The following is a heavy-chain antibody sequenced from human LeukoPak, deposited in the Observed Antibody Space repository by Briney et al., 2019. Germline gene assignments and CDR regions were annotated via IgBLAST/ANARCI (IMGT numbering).Heavy chain of an antibody. Sequence: GESLKISCKGSGYSFTSHWIGWVRQMPGKGLEWMGIIYPGDSDTRYSPSFQGQVTISADKSISTAYLQWSSLKASDTAMYYCARVSEWFGELGINYFDYWGQGTLVTVSS. V-gene: IGHV5-51*01. J-gene: IGHJ4*02. CDR1: GYSFTSHW. CDR3: ARVSEWFGELGINYFDY. D-gene: IGHD3-10*01. CDR2: IYPGDSDT.